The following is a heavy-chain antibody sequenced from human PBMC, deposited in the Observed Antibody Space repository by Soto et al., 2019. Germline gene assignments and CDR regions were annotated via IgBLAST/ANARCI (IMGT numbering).Heavy chain of an antibody. D-gene: IGHD3-9*01. CDR2: INSDGSST. CDR3: ARAKYFEAFDY. CDR1: GFTFSSYL. J-gene: IGHJ4*02. Sequence: GGSLRISRAASGFTFSSYLVHWVRQAPGKGLVWVSRINSDGSSTSYADSVKGRFTISRDNAKNTLYLQMNSLRAEDTAVDYCARAKYFEAFDYWGQGTLVTVSS. V-gene: IGHV3-74*01.